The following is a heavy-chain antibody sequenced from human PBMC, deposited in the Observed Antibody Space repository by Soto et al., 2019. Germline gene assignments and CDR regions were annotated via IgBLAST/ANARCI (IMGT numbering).Heavy chain of an antibody. V-gene: IGHV4-59*08. J-gene: IGHJ2*01. Sequence: PSETLSLTCTVSGGSISTYYWSWIRQPPGKGLEWIGYIHYSGSTNYNPSLKSRVAISVDTSKNQFSLKLTSVTAADTAVYYCARRYYGGNYWYFDPWGRGTLVT. CDR1: GGSISTYY. CDR3: ARRYYGGNYWYFDP. CDR2: IHYSGST. D-gene: IGHD4-17*01.